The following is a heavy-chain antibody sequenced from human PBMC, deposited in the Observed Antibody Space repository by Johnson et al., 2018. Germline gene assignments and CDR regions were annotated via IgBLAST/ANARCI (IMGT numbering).Heavy chain of an antibody. Sequence: VQLVQSGGGLVQPGGSLRLSCAASGFTFSNYWMFWVRQAPGKGLEWVATIKKDGSEKIYVDSVKGRFTMSRDNAKNSLYLQMNSLRDEDTAVYYCVGGVGWILQHWGQGTLVSVSS. D-gene: IGHD1-26*01. CDR3: VGGVGWILQH. J-gene: IGHJ1*01. V-gene: IGHV3-7*01. CDR1: GFTFSNYW. CDR2: IKKDGSEK.